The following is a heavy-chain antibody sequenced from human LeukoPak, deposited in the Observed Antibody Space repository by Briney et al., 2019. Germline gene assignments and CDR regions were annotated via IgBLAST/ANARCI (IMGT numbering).Heavy chain of an antibody. CDR3: EREIGDT. Sequence: SETLSLTCTVSGGSLSSYYWSWLRQPAGKGLEGIGRIYTSGCTTYNPSLKTRVTMSVDTSKNQCSLGLSSVTAADTAVYSCEREIGDTGGQGTLATAS. J-gene: IGHJ4*02. CDR1: GGSLSSYY. CDR2: IYTSGCT. D-gene: IGHD3-9*01. V-gene: IGHV4-4*07.